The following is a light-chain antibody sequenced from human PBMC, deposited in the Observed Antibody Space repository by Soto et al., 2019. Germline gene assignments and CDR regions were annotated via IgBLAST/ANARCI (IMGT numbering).Light chain of an antibody. CDR3: QQYDSSPKT. Sequence: EMVMRQSPATLSVSPGERATLSCRASQSVSSSYLAWYQQKPGQAPRLLIYGASSRATGIPDRFSGSGSGTDFTLTISRLEPEDFAVYYCQQYDSSPKTFGQGTKVDIK. CDR2: GAS. CDR1: QSVSSSY. J-gene: IGKJ1*01. V-gene: IGKV3-20*01.